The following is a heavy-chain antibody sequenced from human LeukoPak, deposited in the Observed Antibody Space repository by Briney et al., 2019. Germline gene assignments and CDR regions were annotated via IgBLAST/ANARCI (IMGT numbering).Heavy chain of an antibody. J-gene: IGHJ4*02. D-gene: IGHD4-17*01. CDR2: ISGSGGST. Sequence: GGSLRLSCAASGFTFSSNAMRWGRQAPGKRLEWGSAISGSGGSTYYADSVKGRFTISRDNSKNTLYLQMNSLRAEDTAVYYCVRDYGYYFDYWGQGTLVTVSS. CDR3: VRDYGYYFDY. CDR1: GFTFSSNA. V-gene: IGHV3-23*01.